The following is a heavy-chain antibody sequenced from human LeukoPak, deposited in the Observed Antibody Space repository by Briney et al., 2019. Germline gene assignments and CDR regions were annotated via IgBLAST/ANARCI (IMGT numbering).Heavy chain of an antibody. CDR1: GFTFSGYA. J-gene: IGHJ4*02. V-gene: IGHV3-23*01. Sequence: GGSLRLSCAASGFTFSGYAMSWVRQAPGKGLEWVSAISGSGGSTYYADSVKGRFTISRDNSKNTLYLQMNSLRAEDTAVYYCAKDLRFLEWLFIHWGQGTPVTVSS. CDR2: ISGSGGST. D-gene: IGHD3-3*01. CDR3: AKDLRFLEWLFIH.